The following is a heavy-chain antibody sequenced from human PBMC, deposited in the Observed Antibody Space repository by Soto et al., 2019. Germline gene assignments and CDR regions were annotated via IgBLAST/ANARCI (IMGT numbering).Heavy chain of an antibody. J-gene: IGHJ6*02. V-gene: IGHV3-21*02. CDR2: ISTSSSYI. D-gene: IGHD4-17*01. Sequence: EVQLVESGGGLVKPGGSLRLSCSASGFTFSAYNMNWVRQAPGKGLEWVSSISTSSSYIYYADSVKGRFTGSRDNANNSLYLQMNSLRAEDTAVYYCATDLPDYGGEVYGMDVWGQGTTVTVSS. CDR3: ATDLPDYGGEVYGMDV. CDR1: GFTFSAYN.